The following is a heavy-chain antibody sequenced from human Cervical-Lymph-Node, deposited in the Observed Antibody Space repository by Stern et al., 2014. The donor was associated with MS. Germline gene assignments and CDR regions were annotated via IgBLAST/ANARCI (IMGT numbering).Heavy chain of an antibody. V-gene: IGHV5-51*01. Sequence: DQLVQSGAEVKKPGESLKISCKGSGYSFTSYWIGWVRQMPGKGLEWMGIIYPGDSDTRYSPSFQGQVTISADKSISTAYLQWSSLKASDTAMYYCARQPNDYGGNSGVGNWFDPWGQGTLVTVSS. D-gene: IGHD4-23*01. J-gene: IGHJ5*02. CDR2: IYPGDSDT. CDR3: ARQPNDYGGNSGVGNWFDP. CDR1: GYSFTSYW.